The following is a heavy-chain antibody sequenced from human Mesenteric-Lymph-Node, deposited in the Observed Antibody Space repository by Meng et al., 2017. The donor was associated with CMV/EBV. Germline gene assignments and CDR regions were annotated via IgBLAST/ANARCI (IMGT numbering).Heavy chain of an antibody. J-gene: IGHJ5*02. D-gene: IGHD3-3*01. Sequence: FSGYYWSWISQPPGKGLEWIGEINHSGSTNYNTSLKSRVTISVDTSKNQFSLKLSSVTAADTAVYYCARGTITIFGVVITRGQGFDPWGQGTLVTVSS. CDR2: INHSGST. CDR3: ARGTITIFGVVITRGQGFDP. CDR1: FSGYY. V-gene: IGHV4-34*01.